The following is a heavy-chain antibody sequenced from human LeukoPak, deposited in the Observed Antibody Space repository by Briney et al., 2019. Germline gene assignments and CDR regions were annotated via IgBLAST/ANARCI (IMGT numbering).Heavy chain of an antibody. CDR1: GFTFSSYG. Sequence: GGSLRLSCAASGFTFSSYGMHWVRQAPGKGLEWVAFIRYDGSNKYYADSVKGRFTISRDNSKNTLYLQMNNLRAEDTAVYYCAKDSRIAAAGTIGHSYYFDYWGQGTLVTVSS. D-gene: IGHD6-13*01. CDR2: IRYDGSNK. V-gene: IGHV3-30*02. CDR3: AKDSRIAAAGTIGHSYYFDY. J-gene: IGHJ4*02.